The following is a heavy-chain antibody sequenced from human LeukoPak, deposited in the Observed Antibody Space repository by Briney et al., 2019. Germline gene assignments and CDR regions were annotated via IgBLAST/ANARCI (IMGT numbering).Heavy chain of an antibody. CDR2: ISTSGDTI. D-gene: IGHD3-22*01. CDR1: GFTFKFYS. J-gene: IGHJ4*02. Sequence: PGGSLRLSCAASGFTFKFYSMSWVRQAPGKGLEWVSYISTSGDTIYYADSVKGRFTISRDNAKNSLYLQMNSLRAEDTAVYYCARDADYYDSSGSSIFEYWGQGTLVTVSP. V-gene: IGHV3-48*04. CDR3: ARDADYYDSSGSSIFEY.